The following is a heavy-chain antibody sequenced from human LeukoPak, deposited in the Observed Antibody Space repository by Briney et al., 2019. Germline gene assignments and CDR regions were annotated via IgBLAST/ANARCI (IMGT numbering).Heavy chain of an antibody. CDR3: ARDRSDYGDYVGPDY. D-gene: IGHD4-17*01. Sequence: GGSLRLSCAASGFTFSSYAMHWVRQAPGKGLEWVAVISYDGSNKYYADSVKGRFTISRDNSKNTLYLQMNSLRAEDTAVYYCARDRSDYGDYVGPDYWGQGTLVTVSS. V-gene: IGHV3-30-3*01. CDR1: GFTFSSYA. CDR2: ISYDGSNK. J-gene: IGHJ4*02.